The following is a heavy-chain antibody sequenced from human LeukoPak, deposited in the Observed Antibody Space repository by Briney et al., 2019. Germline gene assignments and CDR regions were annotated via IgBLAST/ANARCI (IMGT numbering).Heavy chain of an antibody. CDR3: ARDGYSSGWYRDYYYYYMDV. V-gene: IGHV1-2*02. CDR1: GYTFTGYY. Sequence: GASVKVSCKASGYTFTGYYMHWVRQAPGQGLEWMGWINPSSGGTNYAQKFQGRVTMTRDTSISTAYMELSRLRSDDTAVYYCARDGYSSGWYRDYYYYYMDVWGQGTTVTVSS. CDR2: INPSSGGT. D-gene: IGHD6-19*01. J-gene: IGHJ6*03.